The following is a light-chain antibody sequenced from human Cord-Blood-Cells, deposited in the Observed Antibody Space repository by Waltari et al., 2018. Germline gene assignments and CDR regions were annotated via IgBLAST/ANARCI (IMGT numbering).Light chain of an antibody. CDR2: GAS. V-gene: IGKV3-15*01. CDR1: QSVSSN. CDR3: QQYNNWPYT. J-gene: IGKJ2*01. Sequence: EIVMTQSPATLSVSPGERATLPCRASQSVSSNLAWYQQKPGQAPRLLIYGASTRATGIPARFSGSGSGTEFTLPISSLQSEDFAVYYCQQYNNWPYTFGQGTKLEIK.